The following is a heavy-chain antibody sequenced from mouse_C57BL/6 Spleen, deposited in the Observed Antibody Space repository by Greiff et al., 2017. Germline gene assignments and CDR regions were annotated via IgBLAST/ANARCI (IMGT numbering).Heavy chain of an antibody. CDR1: GYTFTSYG. Sequence: VQLQQSGAELARPGASVKLSCKASGYTFTSYGISWVKQRTGQGLEWIGEIYPRSGNTYYNEKFKGKATLTADKSSSTAYMELRSLTSEDSAVYFCARDGNYRDFYYFDYWGQGTTLTVSS. CDR3: ARDGNYRDFYYFDY. D-gene: IGHD2-1*01. V-gene: IGHV1-81*01. J-gene: IGHJ2*01. CDR2: IYPRSGNT.